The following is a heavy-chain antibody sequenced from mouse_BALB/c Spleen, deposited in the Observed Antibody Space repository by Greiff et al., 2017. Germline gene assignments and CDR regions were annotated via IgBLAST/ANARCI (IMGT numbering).Heavy chain of an antibody. Sequence: QVQLKESGPGLVAPSQSLSITCTVSGFSLTSYGVHWVRQPPGKGLEWLGVIWAGGSTNYNSALMSRLSISKDNSKSQVFLKMNSLQTDDTAMYYCARDPHYYGNSYVAMDYWGQGTSVTVSS. J-gene: IGHJ4*01. CDR3: ARDPHYYGNSYVAMDY. CDR1: GFSLTSYG. D-gene: IGHD1-1*01. V-gene: IGHV2-9*02. CDR2: IWAGGST.